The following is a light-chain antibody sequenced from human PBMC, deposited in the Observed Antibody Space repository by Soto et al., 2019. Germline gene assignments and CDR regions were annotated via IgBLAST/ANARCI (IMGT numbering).Light chain of an antibody. J-gene: IGKJ1*01. V-gene: IGKV3-20*01. Sequence: EIGFKQSPCTVSLSPGERATRSCRASQSVSSSYLAWYQQKPGQAPRLLIYGASSRATGIPDRFSGSGSGTEFTLTISSLQSEDFGVYYCQQNKDWPGTFGQGTKVDIK. CDR2: GAS. CDR1: QSVSSSY. CDR3: QQNKDWPGT.